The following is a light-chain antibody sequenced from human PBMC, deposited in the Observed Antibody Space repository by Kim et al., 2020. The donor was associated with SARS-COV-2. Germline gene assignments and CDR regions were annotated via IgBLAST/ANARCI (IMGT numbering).Light chain of an antibody. CDR1: SSNIGSNT. CDR2: SNN. CDR3: AAWDDSLNGPV. Sequence: GQRLTISCSGSSSNIGSNTVNWYQQLPGTAPKLLIYSNNQWPSGVPDRFSGSKSGTSASLAISDLQSEDEADYFCAAWDDSLNGPVFGGGTQLTVL. J-gene: IGLJ3*02. V-gene: IGLV1-44*01.